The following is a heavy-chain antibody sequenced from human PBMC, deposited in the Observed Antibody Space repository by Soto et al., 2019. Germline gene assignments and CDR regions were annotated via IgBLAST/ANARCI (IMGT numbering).Heavy chain of an antibody. CDR2: IDPSDSYT. Sequence: PGESLKISCKGSGYSVTSYWISWVRQMPGKGLEWMGRIDPSDSYTNYSPSLKSRVTISVDTSKNQFSLKLSSVTAADTAVYYCARGGAARLDYYYGMDVWGQGTTVTVSS. CDR1: GYSVTSYW. CDR3: ARGGAARLDYYYGMDV. J-gene: IGHJ6*02. V-gene: IGHV5-10-1*01. D-gene: IGHD6-6*01.